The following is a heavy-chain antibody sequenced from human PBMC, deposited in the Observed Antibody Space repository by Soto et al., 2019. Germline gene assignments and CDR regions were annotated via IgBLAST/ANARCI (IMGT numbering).Heavy chain of an antibody. CDR2: ISYDGSNK. D-gene: IGHD4-17*01. J-gene: IGHJ6*02. V-gene: IGHV3-30*03. Sequence: QVQLVESGGGVVQPGRSLRLSCAASGFTFSSYGMHWVRQAPGKGLEWVAVISYDGSNKYYADSVKGRFTISRDNSKNTLYLQMNSLRAEDTAVYYCARDGGGDYDEVYYYYGMDVWGQGTTVTVSS. CDR3: ARDGGGDYDEVYYYYGMDV. CDR1: GFTFSSYG.